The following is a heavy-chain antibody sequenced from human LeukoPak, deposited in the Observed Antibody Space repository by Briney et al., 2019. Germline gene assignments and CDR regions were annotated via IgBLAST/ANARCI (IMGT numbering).Heavy chain of an antibody. Sequence: PSETLSLTCTVSGVSISSGSYYWSWIRQPPGKGLEWIGYIYYSGSANYNPSLKSRVTISVDTSKNQFSLKLSSVTAADTAVYYCARLPMVRGVITPLRRDRYYYYMDVWGKGTTVTISS. J-gene: IGHJ6*03. CDR1: GVSISSGSYY. V-gene: IGHV4-61*01. CDR3: ARLPMVRGVITPLRRDRYYYYMDV. D-gene: IGHD3-10*01. CDR2: IYYSGSA.